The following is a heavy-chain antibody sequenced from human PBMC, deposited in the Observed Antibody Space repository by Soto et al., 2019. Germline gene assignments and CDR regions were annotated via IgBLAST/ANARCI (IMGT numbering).Heavy chain of an antibody. V-gene: IGHV4-39*01. D-gene: IGHD2-8*02. Sequence: SETLSLTCTVSGGSVTSSRYYWGWIRQPPGKGLEWIGTTYYSGSTYYNPSLNSRVTISVDTSKNQFSLRLNSVTAADTAVYYCRGPAVVYGDLPDYWGQGILVTVSS. CDR3: RGPAVVYGDLPDY. CDR1: GGSVTSSRYY. J-gene: IGHJ4*02. CDR2: TYYSGST.